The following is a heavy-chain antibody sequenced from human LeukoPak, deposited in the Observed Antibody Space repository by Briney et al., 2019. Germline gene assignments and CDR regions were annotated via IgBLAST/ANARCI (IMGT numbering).Heavy chain of an antibody. D-gene: IGHD5-18*01. CDR3: ARGRMDSYGYVFSVVHYYYYYMDV. V-gene: IGHV1-2*07. J-gene: IGHJ6*03. CDR2: INPNSDGI. CDR1: GYTFTDHY. Sequence: GASVKVSCKASGYTFTDHYMHWVRQAPGQGLEWMGWINPNSDGINNYAHKFQGRVTMTRDTSISTAYMELRSLRSDDTAVYYCARGRMDSYGYVFSVVHYYYYYMDVWGKGTTVTVSS.